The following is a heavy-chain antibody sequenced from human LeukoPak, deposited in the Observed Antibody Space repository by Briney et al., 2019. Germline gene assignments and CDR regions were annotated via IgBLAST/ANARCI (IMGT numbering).Heavy chain of an antibody. V-gene: IGHV3-64D*06. CDR2: ISSNGGST. CDR1: GFTFSRYA. CDR3: VKDGSGSYYTYYFDY. D-gene: IGHD3-10*01. Sequence: PGGSLRLSCSASGFTFSRYAMHWVRQAPGKGLEYVSAISSNGGSTYYADSVKGRFTISRNNSKNTLYLQMSSLRTEDTAVYYCVKDGSGSYYTYYFDYWGQGTLVTVSS. J-gene: IGHJ4*02.